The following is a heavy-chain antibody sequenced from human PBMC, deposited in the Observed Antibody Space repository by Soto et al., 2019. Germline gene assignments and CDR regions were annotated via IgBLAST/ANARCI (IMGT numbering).Heavy chain of an antibody. Sequence: ASVKVSCKASGYTFTSYGISGVRQAPGQGLEWMRWISAYNGNTNYAQKLQGRVTMTTDTSTSTAYMELRSLRSDDTAVYYCARMGHYYDSSGYKTGAFDIWGQGTMVTVSS. CDR1: GYTFTSYG. V-gene: IGHV1-18*01. J-gene: IGHJ3*02. CDR2: ISAYNGNT. D-gene: IGHD3-22*01. CDR3: ARMGHYYDSSGYKTGAFDI.